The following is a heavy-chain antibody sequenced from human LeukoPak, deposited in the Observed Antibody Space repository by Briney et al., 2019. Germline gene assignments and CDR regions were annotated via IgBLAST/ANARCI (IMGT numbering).Heavy chain of an antibody. V-gene: IGHV3-30*04. CDR3: ARHGGSGYSGYFGMDV. CDR2: ISYDGSNK. Sequence: GGSLRLFCAASGFTFSSYAMHWVRQAPGKGLEGVAVISYDGSNKYYADSVKGRFTISRDNSKNTLYLQMNSLRAEDTAVYYCARHGGSGYSGYFGMDVWGQGTTVTVSS. J-gene: IGHJ6*02. CDR1: GFTFSSYA. D-gene: IGHD5-12*01.